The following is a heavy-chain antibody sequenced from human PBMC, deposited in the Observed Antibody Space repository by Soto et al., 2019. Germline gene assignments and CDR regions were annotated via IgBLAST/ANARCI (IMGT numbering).Heavy chain of an antibody. V-gene: IGHV4-38-2*02. CDR3: RRSSRYSTDV. J-gene: IGHJ6*02. D-gene: IGHD6-13*01. CDR2: IYSTGNT. CDR1: GDSIRSGSY. Sequence: SETLSLACTFSGDSIRSGSYWGWIRQPPGKGLEWIGSIYSTGNTYYNPSLNSQVTISVDTSKNQFSLNVISVTDADTAVYYCRRSSRYSTDVWGQGTTVTVS.